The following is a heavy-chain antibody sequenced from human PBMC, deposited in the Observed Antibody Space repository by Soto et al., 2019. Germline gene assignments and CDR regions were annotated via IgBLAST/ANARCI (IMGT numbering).Heavy chain of an antibody. CDR2: IYYSGST. D-gene: IGHD5-12*01. V-gene: IGHV4-39*01. Sequence: QLQLQESGPGLVKPSETLSLTCTVSGGSISSSSYYWGWIRQPPGKGLEWIGSIYYSGSTYYNPSLRSRVTISVDTSKNQFSLKLSSVTAADTAVYYCARQTGWLQLRVVYFDYWGQGTLVTVSS. CDR3: ARQTGWLQLRVVYFDY. CDR1: GGSISSSSYY. J-gene: IGHJ4*02.